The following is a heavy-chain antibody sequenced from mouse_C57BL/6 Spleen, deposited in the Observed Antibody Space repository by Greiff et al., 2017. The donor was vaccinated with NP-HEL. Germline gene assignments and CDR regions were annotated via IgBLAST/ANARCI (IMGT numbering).Heavy chain of an antibody. CDR2: INPSSGYT. Sequence: VQLQQSGAELAKPGASVKLSCKASGYTFTSYWMHWVKQRPGQGLEWIGYINPSSGYTKYNQKFKDKAPLTADKSSSTAYMQLSSLTYEAAAVYYCASYDYDEDYFDYWGQGTTLTVSS. J-gene: IGHJ2*01. CDR3: ASYDYDEDYFDY. CDR1: GYTFTSYW. D-gene: IGHD2-4*01. V-gene: IGHV1-7*01.